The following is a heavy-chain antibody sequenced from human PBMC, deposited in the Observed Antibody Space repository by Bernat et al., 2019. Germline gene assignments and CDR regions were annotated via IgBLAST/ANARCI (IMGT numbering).Heavy chain of an antibody. CDR3: AKDGITFGGVMRSHAFDI. V-gene: IGHV3-30*02. D-gene: IGHD3-16*01. CDR2: IRYDGSNK. CDR1: GFTFSSYG. Sequence: VRLVESGRSEVQPGLYLRLSCAASGFTFSSYGMHWVRQAPGKGLEWVAFIRYDGSNKYYADSVKGRFTISRDNSKNTLYLQMNSLRAEDTAVYYCAKDGITFGGVMRSHAFDIW. J-gene: IGHJ3*02.